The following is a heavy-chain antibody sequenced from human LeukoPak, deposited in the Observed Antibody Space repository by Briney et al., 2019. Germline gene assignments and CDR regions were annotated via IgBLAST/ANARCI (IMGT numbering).Heavy chain of an antibody. CDR3: AREGVHGSGAPGDFDP. D-gene: IGHD3-10*01. CDR2: INPNSGGT. J-gene: IGHJ5*02. Sequence: ASVKVSCKASGYTFTGYYMHWVRQAPGQGLEWMGWINPNSGGTNYAQKFQGRVTMTRDTSISTAYMELSRLRSDDAAVYYCAREGVHGSGAPGDFDPWGQGTLVTVSS. V-gene: IGHV1-2*02. CDR1: GYTFTGYY.